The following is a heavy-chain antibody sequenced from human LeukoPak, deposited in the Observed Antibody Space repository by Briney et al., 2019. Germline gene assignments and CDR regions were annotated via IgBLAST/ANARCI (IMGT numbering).Heavy chain of an antibody. V-gene: IGHV4-59*01. D-gene: IGHD6-19*01. J-gene: IGHJ5*02. Sequence: PSETLSLTCTVSGGSISSYYWSWIRQPPGKGLEWIGYIYYSGSTNYNPSLKSRVTISVDTSKNQFSLKLSSVTAADTAVYYCASFGSGWSGGFDPWGQGTLVTASS. CDR1: GGSISSYY. CDR2: IYYSGST. CDR3: ASFGSGWSGGFDP.